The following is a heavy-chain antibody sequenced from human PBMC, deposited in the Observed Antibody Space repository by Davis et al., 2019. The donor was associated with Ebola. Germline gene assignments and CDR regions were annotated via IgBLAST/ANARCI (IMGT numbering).Heavy chain of an antibody. J-gene: IGHJ6*02. CDR2: MNPDSGNT. Sequence: ASVKVSCKASEYTFTGYDINWVRQATGQGLEWMGWMNPDSGNTGYAQKFKGRVTITRNTSINTAYMELRSLRSDDTAVYYCARVPEFYGMDVWGQGTTVTVSS. CDR1: EYTFTGYD. D-gene: IGHD2/OR15-2a*01. CDR3: ARVPEFYGMDV. V-gene: IGHV1-8*03.